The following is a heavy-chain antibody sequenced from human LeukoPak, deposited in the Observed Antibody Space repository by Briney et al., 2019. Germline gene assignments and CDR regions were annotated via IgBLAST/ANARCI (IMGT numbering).Heavy chain of an antibody. V-gene: IGHV3-9*01. J-gene: IGHJ4*02. CDR3: AKDSGSYPTL. Sequence: GRSLRLSCAASGFTFDDYAMHWVRQAPGKGLEWVSGISWNSGSIGYADSVKGRFTISRDNSKNTLYLQMNSLRAEDTAVYYCAKDSGSYPTLWGQGTLVTVSS. CDR1: GFTFDDYA. D-gene: IGHD1-26*01. CDR2: ISWNSGSI.